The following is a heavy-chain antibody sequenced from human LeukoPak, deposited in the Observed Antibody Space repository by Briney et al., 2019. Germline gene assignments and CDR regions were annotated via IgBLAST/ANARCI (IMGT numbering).Heavy chain of an antibody. CDR1: GYSFPSYW. D-gene: IGHD5-12*01. Sequence: GGSLKMSCKGSGYSFPSYWIGWVRQLPGKGLEGMGIIYPGDSDTRYSPSFQGQVTISADKSISTAYLQWSSLKASDTAMYYCARQSGEYYSGYPDYWGQGTLVTVSS. V-gene: IGHV5-51*01. J-gene: IGHJ4*02. CDR3: ARQSGEYYSGYPDY. CDR2: IYPGDSDT.